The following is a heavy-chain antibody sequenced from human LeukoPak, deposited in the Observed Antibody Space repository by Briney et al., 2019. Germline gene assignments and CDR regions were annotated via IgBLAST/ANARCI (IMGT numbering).Heavy chain of an antibody. V-gene: IGHV3-23*01. D-gene: IGHD3-10*01. CDR2: ISDSGDTT. CDR1: GFTFSNYA. CDR3: AKSPNYYLSTTSRRDFDF. Sequence: GGSLRLSCAASGFTFSNYAVIWVRQAPGKGLEWVSAISDSGDTTYHADSVKARFTLSRDNSRNTVYLQMSSLRVEDTALYYCAKSPNYYLSTTSRRDFDFWGQGTLVTVSS. J-gene: IGHJ4*02.